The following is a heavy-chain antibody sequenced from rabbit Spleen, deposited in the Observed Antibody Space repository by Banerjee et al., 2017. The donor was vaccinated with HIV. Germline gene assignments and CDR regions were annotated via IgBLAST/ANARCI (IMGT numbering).Heavy chain of an antibody. D-gene: IGHD1-1*01. Sequence: QEQLVESGGGLVQPEGSLTLTCTASGFSFSSTYWMCWVRQAPGKGLEWIACINIFTGKSVYARWAKGRFTMSRTSSTTVTLQMTSLTAADTATYFCARDLVAVIGWNFNLWGQGTLVTVS. CDR2: INIFTGKS. CDR3: ARDLVAVIGWNFNL. J-gene: IGHJ4*01. CDR1: GFSFSSTYW. V-gene: IGHV1S45*01.